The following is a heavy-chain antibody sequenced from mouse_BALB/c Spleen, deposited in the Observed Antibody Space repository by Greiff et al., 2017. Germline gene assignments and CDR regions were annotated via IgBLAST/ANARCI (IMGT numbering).Heavy chain of an antibody. CDR2: ISYSGST. Sequence: VQLKESGPGLVKPSQSLSLTCTVTGYSITSDYAWNWIRQFPGNKLEWMGYISYSGSTSYNPSLKSRISITRDTSKNQFFLQLNSVTTEDTATYYCARGGYVGAMDYWGQGTSVTVSS. J-gene: IGHJ4*01. CDR1: GYSITSDYA. CDR3: ARGGYVGAMDY. D-gene: IGHD2-10*02. V-gene: IGHV3-2*02.